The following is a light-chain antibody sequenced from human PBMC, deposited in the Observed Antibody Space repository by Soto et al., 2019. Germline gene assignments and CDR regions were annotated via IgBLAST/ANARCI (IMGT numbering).Light chain of an antibody. J-gene: IGKJ1*01. CDR2: GAS. V-gene: IGKV3-20*01. CDR1: QSVSSSY. CDR3: QQYGSSPRT. Sequence: EIVLTQSPGTLSLSAGERATISCRASQSVSSSYLAWYQQKPGQAPRLLIYGASSRATGIPDRFSGSGSGTDFTLTISRLEPEDFAVYYCQQYGSSPRTFGQGTKVDIK.